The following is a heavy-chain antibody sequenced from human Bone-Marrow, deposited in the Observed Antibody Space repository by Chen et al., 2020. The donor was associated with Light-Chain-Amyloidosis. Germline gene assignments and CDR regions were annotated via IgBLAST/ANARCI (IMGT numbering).Heavy chain of an antibody. V-gene: IGHV4-39*07. CDR2: VYYDGTT. J-gene: IGHJ6*03. D-gene: IGHD6-13*01. CDR1: GGALTSTSYY. Sequence: QLHLQESGPGLVRPSETLSLTCAVSGGALTSTSYYAGWIRQPPGKGLEWIGSVYYDGTTFYNPSLKSRVTMSVDTSKNQFSLKLSSVTAADTAVYYCARSSSSWYEEYYYYYYYMDVWGKGTTVTVSS. CDR3: ARSSSSWYEEYYYYYYYMDV.